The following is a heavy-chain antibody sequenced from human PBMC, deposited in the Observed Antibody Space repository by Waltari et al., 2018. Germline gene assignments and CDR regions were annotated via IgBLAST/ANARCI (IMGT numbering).Heavy chain of an antibody. CDR2: VNPKSGCT. CDR3: ARVFSNYAAPLDY. V-gene: IGHV1-2*06. D-gene: IGHD4-4*01. J-gene: IGHJ4*02. Sequence: QVQLVQSGAEVKKPGASVKVSCKASGYTFTGYYMHWVRQAPGQGLEWLGRVNPKSGCTNYAQKFQGRVTMTRDTSIRTAYMELSRLRSDDTAVYYCARVFSNYAAPLDYWGQGTLVTVSS. CDR1: GYTFTGYY.